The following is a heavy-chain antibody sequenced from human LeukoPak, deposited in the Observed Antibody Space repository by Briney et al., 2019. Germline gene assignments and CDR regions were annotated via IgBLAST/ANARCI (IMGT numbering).Heavy chain of an antibody. D-gene: IGHD2-2*01. Sequence: PGGSLRLSCAVSGFTFSNTAMSWVRQAPGKGPEWVSAISGSGGSTYYADSVKGRFTISRDNSKNTLYLQMNSLRAEDTAVYYCAKYPRTFDYWGQGTLVTVSS. V-gene: IGHV3-23*01. J-gene: IGHJ4*02. CDR3: AKYPRTFDY. CDR2: ISGSGGST. CDR1: GFTFSNTA.